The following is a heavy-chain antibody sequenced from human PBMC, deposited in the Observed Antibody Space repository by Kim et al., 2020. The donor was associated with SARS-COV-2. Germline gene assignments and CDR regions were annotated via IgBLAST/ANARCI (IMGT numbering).Heavy chain of an antibody. CDR3: ARVGYDYVWGSYRDYYYYYGMDV. V-gene: IGHV3-11*05. CDR1: GFTFSDYY. J-gene: IGHJ6*02. CDR2: ISSSSSYT. D-gene: IGHD3-16*02. Sequence: EESPTLHCAASGFTFSDYYMSWIRQAPGKGLEWVSYISSSSSYTNYADSVKGRFTISRDNAKNSLYLQMNSLRAEDTAVYYCARVGYDYVWGSYRDYYYYYGMDVWGQGTTVTVSS.